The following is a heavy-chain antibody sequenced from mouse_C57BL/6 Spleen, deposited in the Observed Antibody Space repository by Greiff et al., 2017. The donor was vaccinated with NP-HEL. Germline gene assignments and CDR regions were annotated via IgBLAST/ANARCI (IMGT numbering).Heavy chain of an antibody. Sequence: VQLQQSGPELVKPGASVKISCKASGYSFTSYYIHWVKQRPGQGLEWIGWIYPGSGNTKYNEKFKGKATLTADTSSSTAYMQISSLTSEDSAVYYCARRSTTVVDAMDYWGQGTSVTVSS. CDR2: IYPGSGNT. D-gene: IGHD1-1*01. CDR3: ARRSTTVVDAMDY. J-gene: IGHJ4*01. V-gene: IGHV1-66*01. CDR1: GYSFTSYY.